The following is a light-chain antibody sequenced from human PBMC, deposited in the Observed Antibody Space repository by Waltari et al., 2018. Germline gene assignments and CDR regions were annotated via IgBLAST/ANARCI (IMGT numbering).Light chain of an antibody. CDR1: QSVGSSY. CDR2: GAS. Sequence: EVVLTQSPGTLSLSLGEKATLSCRASQSVGSSYLAWYQQKPGQSPSLLVYGASTRASGIPDRFSGSGAGTDFNLIISGLEPEDFAVYYCQQYGRSPWTFGQGTKVEIK. CDR3: QQYGRSPWT. V-gene: IGKV3-20*01. J-gene: IGKJ1*01.